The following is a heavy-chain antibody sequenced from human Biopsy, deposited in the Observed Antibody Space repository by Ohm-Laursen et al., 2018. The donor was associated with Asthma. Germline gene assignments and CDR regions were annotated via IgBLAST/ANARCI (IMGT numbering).Heavy chain of an antibody. V-gene: IGHV1-2*06. CDR3: ARGQKSPGDRWFDP. CDR2: INPNSGGT. Sequence: ASVKVSCTTSGYTFIGHHIHWVRQAPGQGLEWMGRINPNSGGTNYAQKFQGRVTMTSDTSISTAYMELSRLRSDDTAVYYCARGQKSPGDRWFDPWGQGTLVTVSS. CDR1: GYTFIGHH. J-gene: IGHJ5*02. D-gene: IGHD7-27*01.